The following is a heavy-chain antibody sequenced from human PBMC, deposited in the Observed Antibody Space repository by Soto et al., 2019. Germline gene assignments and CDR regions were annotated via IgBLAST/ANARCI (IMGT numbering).Heavy chain of an antibody. CDR3: ARFNIVLDRAFDY. CDR1: GFTFNTNY. V-gene: IGHV3-48*03. D-gene: IGHD2-15*01. CDR2: ISSGGSSI. J-gene: IGHJ4*02. Sequence: GGSLRLSCAASGFTFNTNYMSWVRQAPGKGLEWVAYISSGGSSIYYADSVKGRFTISRDNAKNSLYLQMNSLRAEDTAVYYCARFNIVLDRAFDYWGQGTMVNVSS.